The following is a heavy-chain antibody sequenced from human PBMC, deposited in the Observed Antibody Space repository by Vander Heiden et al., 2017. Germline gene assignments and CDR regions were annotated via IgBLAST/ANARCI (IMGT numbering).Heavy chain of an antibody. J-gene: IGHJ4*02. V-gene: IGHV3-15*01. Sequence: EVQLVESGGGLVKPGGTFRLSCAGSGFSFSNAWMSWVRQAPGKGLEWVGRIKSKTYGGTTDYAAPVKGRFTSSRDDSKNTLYLQMNSLKTEDTAVYYWTTWCPRGEPGYWGQGTLVTVSS. CDR1: GFSFSNAW. CDR3: TTWCPRGEPGY. D-gene: IGHD3-10*01. CDR2: IKSKTYGGTT.